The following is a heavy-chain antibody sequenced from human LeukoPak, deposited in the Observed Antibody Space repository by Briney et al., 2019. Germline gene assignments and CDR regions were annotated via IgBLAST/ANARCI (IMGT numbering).Heavy chain of an antibody. D-gene: IGHD3-22*01. CDR3: ARAEDYDSSGYVDAFDI. J-gene: IGHJ3*02. CDR2: IWYDGSNK. CDR1: GFTFSSYG. V-gene: IGHV3-33*01. Sequence: GGSLRLSCAASGFTFSSYGMHWVRQAPGKGLEWVAVIWYDGSNKYYADSVKGRFSISRDNSKNTLYLHMNSLRAEETALYYCARAEDYDSSGYVDAFDIWGQGTMVTVSS.